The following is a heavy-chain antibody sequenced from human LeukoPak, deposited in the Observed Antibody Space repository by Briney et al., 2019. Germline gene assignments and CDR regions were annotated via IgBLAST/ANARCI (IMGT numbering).Heavy chain of an antibody. CDR2: IYYGETT. D-gene: IGHD2-15*01. CDR3: ARQGRSSLDLDY. CDR1: GGSISSTAYY. J-gene: IGHJ4*02. V-gene: IGHV4-39*01. Sequence: PSETLSLTCTVSGGSISSTAYYWDWIRQPPGKGLEWIGSIYYGETTYYNSSLKSRVTISVDTSKNQFSLKLSSVTAADTAVYYCARQGRSSLDLDYWGQGTLVTVSS.